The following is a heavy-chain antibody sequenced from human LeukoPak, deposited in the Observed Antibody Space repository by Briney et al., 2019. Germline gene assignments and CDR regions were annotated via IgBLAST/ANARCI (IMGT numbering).Heavy chain of an antibody. J-gene: IGHJ3*02. V-gene: IGHV3-33*01. CDR2: IWYDGSNK. CDR3: ARVRYSGYDPTFDI. Sequence: GGSLRLSCAASGFTFSSYGMHWVRQAPGKGLEWVAVIWYDGSNKYYADSVKGRFTISRDNSKNTLYLQMNSLRAEDTAVYYCARVRYSGYDPTFDIWGQGTMVTVSS. D-gene: IGHD5-12*01. CDR1: GFTFSSYG.